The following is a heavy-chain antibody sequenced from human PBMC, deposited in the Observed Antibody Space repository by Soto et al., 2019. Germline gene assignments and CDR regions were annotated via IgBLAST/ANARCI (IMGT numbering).Heavy chain of an antibody. CDR2: INDSGAT. CDR1: GWAFGGYH. CDR3: ARGVMVRGLMSLQGTRYYMDA. J-gene: IGHJ6*03. V-gene: IGHV4-34*01. D-gene: IGHD3-10*01. Sequence: SETLSLTCDVYGWAFGGYHWSWFRRPPGQGLAWIGDINDSGATTYNPSLKSRVTVSAALSRNLISLRVTSVTAADTAIYYCARGVMVRGLMSLQGTRYYMDAWGKGTAVT.